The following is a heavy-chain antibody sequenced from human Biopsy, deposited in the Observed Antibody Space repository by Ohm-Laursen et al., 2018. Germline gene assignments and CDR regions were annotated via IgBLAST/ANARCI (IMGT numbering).Heavy chain of an antibody. CDR3: TRGGYYYDSLAYYYWFDP. Sequence: GASVKVSCKASGYNFDIYPLFWVRQAPGQGLEWMGWINAKTGDTNYAQKFQGRVTMTRDTSISTAYVDLSSLRSDDTAVYYCTRGGYYYDSLAYYYWFDPWGQGTLVTVSS. V-gene: IGHV1-2*02. CDR2: INAKTGDT. D-gene: IGHD3-22*01. J-gene: IGHJ5*02. CDR1: GYNFDIYP.